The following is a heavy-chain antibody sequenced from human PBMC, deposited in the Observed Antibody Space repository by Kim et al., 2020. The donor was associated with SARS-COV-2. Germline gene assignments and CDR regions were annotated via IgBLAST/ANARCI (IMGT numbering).Heavy chain of an antibody. CDR1: GYSFTNYR. CDR3: ARRGYSYGLTVVDY. Sequence: GESLKISCKGSGYSFTNYRISWVRQMPGKGLEWMGRIDPSDSYTNYSPSFQGHVTISADKSISTAYLQWSSLKASDTAMYYCARRGYSYGLTVVDYWGQGTLVTVSS. CDR2: IDPSDSYT. V-gene: IGHV5-10-1*01. J-gene: IGHJ4*02. D-gene: IGHD5-18*01.